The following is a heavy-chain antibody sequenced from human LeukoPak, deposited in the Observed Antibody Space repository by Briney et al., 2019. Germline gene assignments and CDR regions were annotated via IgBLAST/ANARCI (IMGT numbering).Heavy chain of an antibody. CDR2: ISSGGSIT. CDR3: AKMTYSHDSRGYYYVAFQD. CDR1: GFTFSDFY. V-gene: IGHV3-11*04. J-gene: IGHJ1*01. Sequence: GGSLRLSCAASGFTFSDFYMSWIRQAPGKGLEWVSYISSGGSITHYADSVKGRLTISRDNARNSVYLQMNSLRVVDTAVYYCAKMTYSHDSRGYYYVAFQDWGQGTLVTVSS. D-gene: IGHD3-22*01.